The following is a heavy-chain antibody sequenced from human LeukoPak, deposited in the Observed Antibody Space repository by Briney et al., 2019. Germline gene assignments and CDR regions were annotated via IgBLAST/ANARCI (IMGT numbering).Heavy chain of an antibody. V-gene: IGHV1-69*05. D-gene: IGHD2-8*01. Sequence: SVKVSCKASGGTFSSYAISWVRQAPGQGLEWMGGIIPIFGTANYAQKFQGRVTITTDESTSTAYMELSSLRSEDTAVYYCARDLFRTNGPYWYFDLWGRGTLVTVSS. CDR3: ARDLFRTNGPYWYFDL. J-gene: IGHJ2*01. CDR1: GGTFSSYA. CDR2: IIPIFGTA.